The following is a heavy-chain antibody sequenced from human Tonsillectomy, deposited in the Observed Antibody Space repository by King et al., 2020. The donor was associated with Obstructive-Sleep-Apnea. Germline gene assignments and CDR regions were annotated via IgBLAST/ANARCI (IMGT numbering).Heavy chain of an antibody. CDR3: AKDIGTTVTRDY. CDR1: GFTFSSDA. CDR2: IISGGKT. J-gene: IGHJ4*02. Sequence: VQLVESGGGLVQPGGSLKLSCVTSGFTFSSDAMSWVRQAPGKGLEWVSRIISGGKTYYSDSVKGRFTIFPDNSKNTLYLQMNSLRAEDTAVYYCAKDIGTTVTRDYWGQGTLVTVSS. V-gene: IGHV3-23*04. D-gene: IGHD4-17*01.